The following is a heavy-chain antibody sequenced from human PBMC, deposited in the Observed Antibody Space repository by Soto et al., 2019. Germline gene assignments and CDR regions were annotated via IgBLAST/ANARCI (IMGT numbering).Heavy chain of an antibody. V-gene: IGHV4-59*01. CDR3: ARWDSGYDVAAFDI. D-gene: IGHD5-12*01. CDR1: GGSISSYY. CDR2: IYYSGST. Sequence: SETLSLTCTVSGGSISSYYWSWIRQPPGKGLEWIGYIYYSGSTNYNPSLKSRVTISVDTSKNQFSLKLSSVTAADTAVYYCARWDSGYDVAAFDIWGQGTMVTVSS. J-gene: IGHJ3*02.